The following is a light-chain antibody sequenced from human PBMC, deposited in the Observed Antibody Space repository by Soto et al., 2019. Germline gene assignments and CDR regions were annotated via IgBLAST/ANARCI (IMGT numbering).Light chain of an antibody. CDR2: GAS. V-gene: IGKV3-15*01. J-gene: IGKJ3*01. Sequence: EIVMTQSPATLSVSPGERATLSCRASQSVSSNLAWYQQKPGQAPRLLIYGASTRATGIPARFSGSGSGTEFTLTISSLQSEDFAFYYCQQYNNWPPFTFGPRTKLDIK. CDR3: QQYNNWPPFT. CDR1: QSVSSN.